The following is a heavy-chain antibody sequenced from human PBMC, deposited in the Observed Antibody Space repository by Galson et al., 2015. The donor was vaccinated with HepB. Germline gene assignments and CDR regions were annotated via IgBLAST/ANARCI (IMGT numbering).Heavy chain of an antibody. V-gene: IGHV1-3*01. CDR3: ARDRITMVRVDFDY. CDR2: INAGNGNT. D-gene: IGHD3-10*01. J-gene: IGHJ4*02. Sequence: AVQVSCKASEYTFTSYAMHWVRQAPGQRLEWMGWINAGNGNTKYSQKFQGRVTITRDTSASKAYMELSSLRSEDTAVYYCARDRITMVRVDFDYWGQGTLVTVSS. CDR1: EYTFTSYA.